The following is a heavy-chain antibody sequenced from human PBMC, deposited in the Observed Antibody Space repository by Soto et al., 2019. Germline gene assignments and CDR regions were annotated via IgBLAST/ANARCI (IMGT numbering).Heavy chain of an antibody. CDR1: GFTFSSYA. D-gene: IGHD3-3*01. CDR2: ISYDGSNK. V-gene: IGHV3-30-3*01. J-gene: IGHJ4*02. CDR3: ARGPTDDYDFWSGYYGIDY. Sequence: PGGSLRLSCAASGFTFSSYAMHWVRQAPGKGLEWVAVISYDGSNKYYADSVKGRFTISRDNSKNTLYLQMNSLRAEDTAVYYCARGPTDDYDFWSGYYGIDYWGQGTLVTVSS.